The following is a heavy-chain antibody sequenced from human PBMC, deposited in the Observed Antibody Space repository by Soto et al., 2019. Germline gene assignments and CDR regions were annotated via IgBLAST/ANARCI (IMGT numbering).Heavy chain of an antibody. J-gene: IGHJ3*02. CDR3: AGEPKGGPAAGAIEI. D-gene: IGHD6-25*01. CDR2: SYYSGRT. CDR1: GGSINNYY. V-gene: IGHV4-59*12. Sequence: SETLSLTCTVSGGSINNYYWTWFRHPPGKGLEWIGYSYYSGRTSYNPSLKSRVTISVDTSKNQFSLKLSSVTAADTAVYFCAGEPKGGPAAGAIEIWGQGTMVTVSS.